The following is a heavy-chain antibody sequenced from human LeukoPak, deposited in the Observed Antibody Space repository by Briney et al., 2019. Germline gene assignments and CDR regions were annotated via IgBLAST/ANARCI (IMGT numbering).Heavy chain of an antibody. J-gene: IGHJ4*02. CDR1: GFTVSSNY. Sequence: GGSLRLSCAASGFTVSSNYMSWVRQAPGKGPEWVSVIYSGGSRYYADSVKGRFTISRDNSKNTLYLQMNSLRAEDTAVYYCARERWDYYDSSGYYNDWGQGTLVTVSS. D-gene: IGHD3-22*01. V-gene: IGHV3-53*01. CDR3: ARERWDYYDSSGYYND. CDR2: IYSGGSR.